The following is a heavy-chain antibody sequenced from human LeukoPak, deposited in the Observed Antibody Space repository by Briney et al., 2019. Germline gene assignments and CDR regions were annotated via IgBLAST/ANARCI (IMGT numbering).Heavy chain of an antibody. D-gene: IGHD2-15*01. Sequence: PSETLSLTCSVSGGSISTTRYYWGWLRQPPGKGLEWLGTIYYSGNTYYDPSLKSKVIISVDTSKSKFSLRVSSVTAADTAVYFYARERRSVSPVIRDAFDIWGQGTMVTVSS. J-gene: IGHJ3*02. V-gene: IGHV4-39*07. CDR2: IYYSGNT. CDR1: GGSISTTRYY. CDR3: ARERRSVSPVIRDAFDI.